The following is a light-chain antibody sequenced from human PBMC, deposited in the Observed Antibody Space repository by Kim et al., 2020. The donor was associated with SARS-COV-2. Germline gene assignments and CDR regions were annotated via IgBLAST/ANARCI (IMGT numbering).Light chain of an antibody. Sequence: PPGERATLSCRASQSVSSSYLAWDQQKPGQAPRLRIYGASSRATGIPDRFSGSGSGTDFTLTISRLEPEDFAVYYCQQYGSSPWTFGQGTKVDIK. CDR1: QSVSSSY. CDR2: GAS. CDR3: QQYGSSPWT. V-gene: IGKV3-20*01. J-gene: IGKJ1*01.